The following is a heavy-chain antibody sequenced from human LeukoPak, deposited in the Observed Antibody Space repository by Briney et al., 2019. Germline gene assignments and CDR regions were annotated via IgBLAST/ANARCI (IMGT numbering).Heavy chain of an antibody. CDR3: ARHRTIYYDSSGYWV. CDR1: GGSISNSSYY. D-gene: IGHD3-22*01. Sequence: SETLSLTCTVSGGSISNSSYYWGWIRQPPGKGLEWIGSIYYSGSTYYNSSLKSRVTISVDTSKNQFSLKLSSATAADTAVYYCARHRTIYYDSSGYWVWGQGTLVTVSS. V-gene: IGHV4-39*01. J-gene: IGHJ4*02. CDR2: IYYSGST.